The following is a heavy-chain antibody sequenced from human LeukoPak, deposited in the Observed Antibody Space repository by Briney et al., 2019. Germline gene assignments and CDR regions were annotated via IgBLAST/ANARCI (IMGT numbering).Heavy chain of an antibody. CDR3: ASFIAVAGAHAFDI. D-gene: IGHD6-19*01. CDR1: GFTFTSYA. J-gene: IGHJ3*02. CDR2: INTNTGNP. V-gene: IGHV7-4-1*02. Sequence: GGSLRLSCAASGFTFTSYAMNWVRQAPGQGLEWMGWINTNTGNPTYAQGFTGRFVFSLDTSVSTAYLQISSLKAEDTAVYYCASFIAVAGAHAFDIWGQGTMVTVSS.